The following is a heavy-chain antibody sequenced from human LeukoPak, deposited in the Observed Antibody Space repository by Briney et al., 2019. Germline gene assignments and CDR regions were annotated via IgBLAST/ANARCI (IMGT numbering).Heavy chain of an antibody. Sequence: GGSLRLSCAASGFTFSSYGMHWVRPAPAKGREWVALIRYDGSNKYYADSVKGRFTISRDNSKNTLYLQMNSLRAEDTAVYYCAKDINDFWSGYYSGVNYWGQGTLVTVSS. CDR3: AKDINDFWSGYYSGVNY. V-gene: IGHV3-30*02. CDR2: IRYDGSNK. J-gene: IGHJ4*02. CDR1: GFTFSSYG. D-gene: IGHD3-3*01.